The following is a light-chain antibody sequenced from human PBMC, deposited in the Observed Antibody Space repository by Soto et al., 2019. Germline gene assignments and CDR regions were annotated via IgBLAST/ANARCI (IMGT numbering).Light chain of an antibody. CDR2: GAS. CDR3: QQYYNWPRT. CDR1: QSVSSSY. V-gene: IGKV3-20*01. Sequence: EIVLTQSPGTLSLSPGERATLSCRASQSVSSSYLAWYQQKPGQAPRLLIYGASSRATGIPDRFSGSGSGTDFTLTISRLEPEDCAVYYCQQYYNWPRTFGQGTRLEIQ. J-gene: IGKJ5*01.